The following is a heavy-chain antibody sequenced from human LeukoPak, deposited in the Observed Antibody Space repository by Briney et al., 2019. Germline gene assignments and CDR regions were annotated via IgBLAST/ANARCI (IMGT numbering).Heavy chain of an antibody. CDR1: GGSISSGSYY. CDR3: AREIGRIGVVVIAWYFDL. V-gene: IGHV4-61*02. J-gene: IGHJ2*01. Sequence: PSETLSLTCTVSGGSISSGSYYWSWIRQPAGKGLEWIGRFYTSGGTNYNLSLKSRVTISVDTSKNQFSLKLSSVTAADTAVYYCAREIGRIGVVVIAWYFDLWGRGTLVTVSS. D-gene: IGHD3-22*01. CDR2: FYTSGGT.